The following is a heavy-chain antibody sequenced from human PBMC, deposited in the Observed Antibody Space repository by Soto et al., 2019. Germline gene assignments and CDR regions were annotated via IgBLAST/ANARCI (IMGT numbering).Heavy chain of an antibody. CDR2: ISTSGDST. CDR3: TRDGEPI. J-gene: IGHJ3*02. D-gene: IGHD3-3*01. V-gene: IGHV3-21*01. CDR1: GFTFSTYT. Sequence: EAQLVESGGGLVKPGGSLRLACAASGFTFSTYTLNWVRQAPGKGLEWVSSISTSGDSTYYEDSLRGRFTISRDNARASLYLQMDSLRVEDTAMYYCTRDGEPIWGQVTMVTVSS.